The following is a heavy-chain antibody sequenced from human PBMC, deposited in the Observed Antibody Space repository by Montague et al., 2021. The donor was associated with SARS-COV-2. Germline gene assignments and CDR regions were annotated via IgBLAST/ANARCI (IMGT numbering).Heavy chain of an antibody. V-gene: IGHV4-39*01. CDR2: IYYSGST. J-gene: IGHJ4*02. CDR3: ERHKRWRIAEAGRDFDY. Sequence: SETLSLTCTVSGGSISSSSYYWGWIRQPPGKGLEWIGSIYYSGSTYYNPSLKSRVTISVDTSKNQFSLKLSSVTAADTAVYYCERHKRWRIAEAGRDFDYWGQGTLVTVSS. D-gene: IGHD6-13*01. CDR1: GGSISSSSYY.